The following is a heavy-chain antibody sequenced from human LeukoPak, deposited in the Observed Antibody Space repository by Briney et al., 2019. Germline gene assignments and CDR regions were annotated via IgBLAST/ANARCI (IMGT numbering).Heavy chain of an antibody. CDR3: ARAELLSLDY. D-gene: IGHD2-21*02. V-gene: IGHV3-7*01. CDR2: IKQDGSEI. CDR1: GFTFSNYW. Sequence: GGSLRLSCAVSGFTFSNYWMSWVRQAPGRGLEWVANIKQDGSEIYYVDSVKGRFTISRDNSKNTVYLQMNSLRAEDTAVYYCARAELLSLDYWGQGTLVTVSS. J-gene: IGHJ4*02.